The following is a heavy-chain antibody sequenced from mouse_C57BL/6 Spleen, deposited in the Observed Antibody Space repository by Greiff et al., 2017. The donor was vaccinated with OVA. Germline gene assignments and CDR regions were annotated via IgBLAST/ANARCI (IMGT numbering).Heavy chain of an antibody. J-gene: IGHJ3*01. CDR2: IDPSDSYT. CDR1: GYTFTSYW. V-gene: IGHV1-69*01. D-gene: IGHD1-1*02. CDR3: ARSLYGPWFAY. Sequence: VKLMEPGAELVMPGASVKLSCKASGYTFTSYWMHWVKQRPGQGLEWIGEIDPSDSYTTSNQKFKGKSTLNVDKSSSTASMQLSSLTSEDSAVYYCARSLYGPWFAYWGQGTLVTVSA.